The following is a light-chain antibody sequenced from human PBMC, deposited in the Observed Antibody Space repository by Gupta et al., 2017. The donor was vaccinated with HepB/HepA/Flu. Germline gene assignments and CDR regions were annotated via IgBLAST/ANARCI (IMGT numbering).Light chain of an antibody. V-gene: IGKV3-15*01. J-gene: IGKJ4*01. Sequence: EILMTQSPATLSVSPGERANLSCRASQSVNSNLAWYQQKPGQAPRLLIYGASTRATGIPARFSGSGSGTEFTLTISSLQSEDFALYYCQQYNNLPPLTFGGGTKVEMK. CDR2: GAS. CDR1: QSVNSN. CDR3: QQYNNLPPLT.